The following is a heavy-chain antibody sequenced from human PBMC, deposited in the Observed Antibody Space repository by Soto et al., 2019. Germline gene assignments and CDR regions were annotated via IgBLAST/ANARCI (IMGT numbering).Heavy chain of an antibody. CDR3: ALASYYDILTGYDDAFDI. Sequence: QVQLQESGPGLVKPSQTLSLTCTVSGGSISSGGYYWSWIRQHPGKGLEWIGYIYYSGSTYYNPSLNSRVTISVDTSKNQSSLKLSSVTAADTAVYYCALASYYDILTGYDDAFDIWGQGTMVTVSS. D-gene: IGHD3-9*01. CDR2: IYYSGST. J-gene: IGHJ3*02. CDR1: GGSISSGGYY. V-gene: IGHV4-31*03.